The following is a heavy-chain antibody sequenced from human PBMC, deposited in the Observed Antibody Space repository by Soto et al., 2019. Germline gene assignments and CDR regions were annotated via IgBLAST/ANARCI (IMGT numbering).Heavy chain of an antibody. Sequence: ASVKVSCKASGYTFSSYHMHWVRQAPGQGLEWMGVINPFYGETRYAQKFQGRVTMTRDMSTSTVYMELSSLRSEDTAVYYCARARGISFGYNYFDHWGQGTLVTVSS. V-gene: IGHV1-46*01. D-gene: IGHD5-18*01. CDR2: INPFYGET. CDR3: ARARGISFGYNYFDH. J-gene: IGHJ5*02. CDR1: GYTFSSYH.